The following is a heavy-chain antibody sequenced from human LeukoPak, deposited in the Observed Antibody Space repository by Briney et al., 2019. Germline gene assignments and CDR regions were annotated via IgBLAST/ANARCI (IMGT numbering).Heavy chain of an antibody. D-gene: IGHD4-23*01. J-gene: IGHJ4*02. CDR1: GGSISSGDYY. CDR2: IYDSGST. V-gene: IGHV4-30-4*01. Sequence: PSQTLSLTRTVSGGSISSGDYYWSWIRQPPGKGLEWIGYIYDSGSTYYNPSLKSRVTISVDTSKNQFSLKLSSVTAADTAVYYCARDLLNEGNHLDYWGQGTLVTVSS. CDR3: ARDLLNEGNHLDY.